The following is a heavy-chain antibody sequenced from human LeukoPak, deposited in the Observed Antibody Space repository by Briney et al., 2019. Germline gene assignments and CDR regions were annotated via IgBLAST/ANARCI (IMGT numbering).Heavy chain of an antibody. CDR2: VFYSGST. D-gene: IGHD5/OR15-5a*01. Sequence: SETLSLTCAVSGSSISSSTWWTWGRQAPGKGLEWIGKVFYSGSTNSNPSLKSRLTMSVDDSKHEFSLKLASVTAADTAIYYCASGGLVSRYLDHWGQGTLVTVSP. CDR1: GSSISSSTW. CDR3: ASGGLVSRYLDH. J-gene: IGHJ4*02. V-gene: IGHV4-4*02.